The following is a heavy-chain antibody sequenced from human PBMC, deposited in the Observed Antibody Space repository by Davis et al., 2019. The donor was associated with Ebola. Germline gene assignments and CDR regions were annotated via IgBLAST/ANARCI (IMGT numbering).Heavy chain of an antibody. J-gene: IGHJ4*02. CDR3: AKSKLVVVVPAATRGPFDF. Sequence: PGGSLRLSCAASGFTFRDYAMSWVRQSPGKGLEWVSVITRMGDSTYYADPVKGRFTISRDNSKNTVYLEMNSLRAEDTAIYYCAKSKLVVVVPAATRGPFDFWGQGTLVTVSS. V-gene: IGHV3-23*01. CDR2: ITRMGDST. D-gene: IGHD2-2*01. CDR1: GFTFRDYA.